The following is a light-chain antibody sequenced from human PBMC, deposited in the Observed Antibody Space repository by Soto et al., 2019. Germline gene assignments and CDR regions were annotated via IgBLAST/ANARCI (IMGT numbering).Light chain of an antibody. Sequence: QSVLTQPPSVSGAPGQRVTISCTGSSSYIGAGYDVHWYQQLPGTAPKLLIYGNSNRPSGVPDRFSGSKSGTSASLAITGLQAEDEADYYCQSYDSSLWVFGGGTKLTVL. V-gene: IGLV1-40*01. CDR2: GNS. CDR3: QSYDSSLWV. J-gene: IGLJ3*02. CDR1: SSYIGAGYD.